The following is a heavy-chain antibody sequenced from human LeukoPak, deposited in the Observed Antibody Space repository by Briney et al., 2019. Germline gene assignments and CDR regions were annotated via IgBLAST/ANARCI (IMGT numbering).Heavy chain of an antibody. V-gene: IGHV4-34*01. D-gene: IGHD3-16*02. J-gene: IGHJ4*02. Sequence: GSLRLPCAASGIIFSSSGMHWVRQPPGKGLEWIGEINHSGSTNYNPSLKSRVTISVDTSKNQFSLKLSSVTAADTAVYYCARGPNRYDYVWGSYRYGGTYYFDYWGQGTLVTVSS. CDR2: INHSGST. CDR3: ARGPNRYDYVWGSYRYGGTYYFDY. CDR1: GIIFSSSG.